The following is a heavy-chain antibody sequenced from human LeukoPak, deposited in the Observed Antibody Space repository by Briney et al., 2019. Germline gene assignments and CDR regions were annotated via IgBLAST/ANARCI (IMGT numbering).Heavy chain of an antibody. D-gene: IGHD3-22*01. V-gene: IGHV4-34*01. J-gene: IGHJ3*02. CDR1: GGSISSYY. CDR3: VRPRYYYDGSSYTEI. Sequence: PSETLSLTCTVSGGSISSYYWSWIRQPPGKGLEWIGEINPGGSINYNPSLKSRVTISVDTSEKQFSLKLSPVTAADTAVYYCVRPRYYYDGSSYTEIWGQGTMVTVSS. CDR2: INPGGSI.